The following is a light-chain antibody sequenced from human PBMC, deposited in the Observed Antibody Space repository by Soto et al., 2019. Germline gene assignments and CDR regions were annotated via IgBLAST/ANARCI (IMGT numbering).Light chain of an antibody. CDR2: AAS. Sequence: DIQTTESPSSLSASVGDTVTIDCRTSQGINIYLNWYRQKPGRAPELLIYAASNLHTGVPSRFSGVGSGTEFTLTIDNVQPEDFATYYCHQNYTNFFAFGPGT. V-gene: IGKV1-39*01. CDR1: QGINIY. CDR3: HQNYTNFFA. J-gene: IGKJ3*01.